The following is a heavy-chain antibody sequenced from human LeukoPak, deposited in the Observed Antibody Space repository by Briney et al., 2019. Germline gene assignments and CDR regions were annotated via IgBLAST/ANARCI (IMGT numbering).Heavy chain of an antibody. Sequence: GRSLRLSCAASGFTFSNFAMHWVRQAPGKGLEWVAVMSNDGNNKYYADSVKGRFTISRDNSKNTLYLQMNSLRAEDTAVYYCARGPHDFPYYYYYYGMDVWGQGTTVTVSS. D-gene: IGHD2-21*02. V-gene: IGHV3-30-3*01. CDR2: MSNDGNNK. CDR3: ARGPHDFPYYYYYYGMDV. CDR1: GFTFSNFA. J-gene: IGHJ6*02.